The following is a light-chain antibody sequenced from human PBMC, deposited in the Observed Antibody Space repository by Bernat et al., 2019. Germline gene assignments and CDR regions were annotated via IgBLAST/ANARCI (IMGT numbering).Light chain of an antibody. V-gene: IGLV2-8*01. CDR2: EVT. CDR3: SSHGGSGV. J-gene: IGLJ3*02. CDR1: SSDVGGYNY. Sequence: QSALTQPPSASGSPGQSVTISCTGTSSDVGGYNYVSWYQQHPGKAPKLMIYEVTKRPSGVPDRFSGSESGNTASLTVSGLQAEDEADYYCSSHGGSGVFGGGTKLTVL.